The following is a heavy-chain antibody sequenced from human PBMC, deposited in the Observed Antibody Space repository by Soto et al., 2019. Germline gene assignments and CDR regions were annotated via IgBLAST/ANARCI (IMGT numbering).Heavy chain of an antibody. J-gene: IGHJ4*02. CDR3: ARRWGAAVDY. CDR2: IYYSGST. CDR1: GGSISSYY. D-gene: IGHD1-26*01. V-gene: IGHV4-59*08. Sequence: SETLSLTCTVSGGSISSYYWSWIRQPPGKGLEWIGYIYYSGSTNYNPSLKSRVTISVDTSKNQFSLKLSSVTAADTAVYYCARRWGAAVDYWGQGTRVTVS.